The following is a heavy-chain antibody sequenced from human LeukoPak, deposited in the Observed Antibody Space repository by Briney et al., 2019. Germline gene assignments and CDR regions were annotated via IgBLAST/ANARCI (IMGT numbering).Heavy chain of an antibody. CDR2: IYHSGST. D-gene: IGHD6-6*01. J-gene: IGHJ5*02. CDR1: GGSISSSNW. Sequence: PSGTLSLTCAVSGGSISSSNWWSWVRQPPGKGLEWIGEIYHSGSTNYNPSLKSRVTISVDKSKNQFSLKLSSVTAADTAVYYCARDWGSSSDWFDPWGQGTLVTVSS. CDR3: ARDWGSSSDWFDP. V-gene: IGHV4-4*02.